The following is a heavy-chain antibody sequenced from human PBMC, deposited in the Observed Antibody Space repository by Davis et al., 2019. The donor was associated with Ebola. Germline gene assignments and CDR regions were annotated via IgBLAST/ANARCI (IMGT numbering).Heavy chain of an antibody. J-gene: IGHJ4*02. CDR2: IGTAGDT. CDR3: ARAGFGEIYFDY. V-gene: IGHV3-13*01. CDR1: GLTFSSYD. Sequence: GESLKISCAASGLTFSSYDMHWVRQATGKGLEWVSAIGTAGDTYYPGSVKGRSTISREKAKNSLYLQMNSLRGEDTAVYYCARAGFGEIYFDYWGQGTLVTVSS. D-gene: IGHD3-10*01.